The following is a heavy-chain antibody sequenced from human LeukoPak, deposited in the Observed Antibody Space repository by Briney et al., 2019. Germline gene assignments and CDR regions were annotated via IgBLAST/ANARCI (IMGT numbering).Heavy chain of an antibody. J-gene: IGHJ6*02. CDR1: GYTFTGYY. CDR2: INPNSGGT. D-gene: IGHD3-3*01. CDR3: ARDPGYDFWSGYRYYYYGMDV. Sequence: ASVKVSCKASGYTFTGYYMHWVRQAPGQGLEWMGRINPNSGGTNYAQKFQGRVTMTRDTSISTAYMELSRLRSDDTAVYYCARDPGYDFWSGYRYYYYGMDVWGQGTTVTVS. V-gene: IGHV1-2*06.